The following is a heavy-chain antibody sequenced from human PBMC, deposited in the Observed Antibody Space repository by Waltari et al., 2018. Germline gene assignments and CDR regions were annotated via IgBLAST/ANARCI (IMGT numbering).Heavy chain of an antibody. Sequence: EVQLLESGGGLVQPGGSLRLSCAASGFTFSSYAMSWVRQAPGKGLEWVSAISGSGGSTYYADSVKGRFTISRDNSKNTLYLQMNSLRAEDTAVYYCAKDPDYGDYVFSSAGMDIWGQGTTVTVSS. CDR2: ISGSGGST. V-gene: IGHV3-23*01. D-gene: IGHD4-17*01. J-gene: IGHJ6*02. CDR1: GFTFSSYA. CDR3: AKDPDYGDYVFSSAGMDI.